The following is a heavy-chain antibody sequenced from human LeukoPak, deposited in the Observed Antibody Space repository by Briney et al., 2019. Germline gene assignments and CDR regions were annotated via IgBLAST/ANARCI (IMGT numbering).Heavy chain of an antibody. D-gene: IGHD3-22*01. J-gene: IGHJ4*02. CDR3: ARDLVTTTPGY. CDR1: GFTFSSYA. CDR2: ISYDGSNK. Sequence: GGSLRLSCAASGFTFSSYAMHWVRQAPGKGLEWVAVISYDGSNKYYADPVKGRFTISRDNSKNTLYLQMNSLRAEDTAVYYCARDLVTTTPGYWGQGTLVTVSS. V-gene: IGHV3-30-3*01.